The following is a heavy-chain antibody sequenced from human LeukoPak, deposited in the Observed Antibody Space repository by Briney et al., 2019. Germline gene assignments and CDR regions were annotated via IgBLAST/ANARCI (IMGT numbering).Heavy chain of an antibody. CDR3: ARGAPPDY. Sequence: GGSLRLSCSASGFTFSTYTMNWVRQAPGKGLEWVSSISGSSTYIYYADSVKGRCTISRDNSKNTLYLQMNSLRTEDTAVYYCARGAPPDYWGQGTLVTVSS. V-gene: IGHV3-21*01. CDR2: ISGSSTYI. CDR1: GFTFSTYT. J-gene: IGHJ4*02.